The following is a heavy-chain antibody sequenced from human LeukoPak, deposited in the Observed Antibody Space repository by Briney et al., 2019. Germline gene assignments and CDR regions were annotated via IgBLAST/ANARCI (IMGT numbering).Heavy chain of an antibody. D-gene: IGHD2-15*01. J-gene: IGHJ4*02. Sequence: PGGSLRLSCAASGFTFSSYAMIWVRQAPGKGLEWVAIINQDGTQKYYVDSVEGRFTISRDNAKNLVYLQMNSLRAEDTAVYHCARFGYVAAVDVWGQGTPVTVSS. V-gene: IGHV3-7*01. CDR3: ARFGYVAAVDV. CDR1: GFTFSSYA. CDR2: INQDGTQK.